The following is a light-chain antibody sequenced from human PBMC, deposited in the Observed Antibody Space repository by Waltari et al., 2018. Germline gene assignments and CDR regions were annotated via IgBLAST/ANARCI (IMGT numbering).Light chain of an antibody. Sequence: QSVLTQPPSASGTPRQRVTISCSGSNSTIGRNTVNWSQQFPGAAPTLLVYNNFRRPSGVPDRFSGSKSGTSASLAILGVRPEDEADYYCATWDDSLNGPVFGGGTKLTVL. CDR2: NNF. CDR1: NSTIGRNT. V-gene: IGLV1-44*01. J-gene: IGLJ2*01. CDR3: ATWDDSLNGPV.